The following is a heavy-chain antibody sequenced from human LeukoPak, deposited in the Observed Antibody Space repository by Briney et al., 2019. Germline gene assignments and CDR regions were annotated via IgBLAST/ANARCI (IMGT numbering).Heavy chain of an antibody. CDR2: ISYDGSNK. CDR1: GFTFSSYA. Sequence: GGSLRLSGAASGFTFSSYAMHWVRQAPGKGLEWVAVISYDGSNKYYADSVKGRFTISRDNSKNTLYLQMNSLRAEDTAVYYCARDYSGALDYWGQGTLVTVSS. V-gene: IGHV3-30-3*01. D-gene: IGHD1-26*01. CDR3: ARDYSGALDY. J-gene: IGHJ4*02.